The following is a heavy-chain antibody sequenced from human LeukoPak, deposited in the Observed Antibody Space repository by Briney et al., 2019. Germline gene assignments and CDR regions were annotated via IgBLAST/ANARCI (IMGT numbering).Heavy chain of an antibody. Sequence: ASVKVSCKASGYTFTGYYMHWVRQAPGQGLEWMGRINPNSGGTNYAQKFQGRVTMTRDTSISTAYMELSRLRSDDTAVYYCAREFSYAGVIVDYWGQGTLVTVSS. CDR1: GYTFTGYY. CDR2: INPNSGGT. CDR3: AREFSYAGVIVDY. J-gene: IGHJ4*02. D-gene: IGHD2-21*01. V-gene: IGHV1-2*06.